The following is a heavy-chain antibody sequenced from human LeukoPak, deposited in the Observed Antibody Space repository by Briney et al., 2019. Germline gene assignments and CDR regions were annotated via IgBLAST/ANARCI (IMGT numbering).Heavy chain of an antibody. V-gene: IGHV4-39*07. Sequence: PSETLSLTCTVSGGSISSSSYYWGWIRQPPGTGLEWIGSTYYSGSTYYNPSLKSRVTISVDTSKNQFSLKLSSVTAADTAVYYCARVVLKLRVVRGVIDYWGQGTLVTVSS. D-gene: IGHD3-10*01. J-gene: IGHJ4*02. CDR2: TYYSGST. CDR1: GGSISSSSYY. CDR3: ARVVLKLRVVRGVIDY.